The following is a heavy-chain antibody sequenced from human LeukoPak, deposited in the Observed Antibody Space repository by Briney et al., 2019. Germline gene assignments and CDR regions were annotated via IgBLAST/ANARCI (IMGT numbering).Heavy chain of an antibody. Sequence: GGSLRLSCAASGFSVSSNYMSRVRQAPGKGLEWVSVIYSDGSTYYADSVKGRFTISRDYSKNTLYLQMNSLRAEDTAVYYCAKQESWSNFDSWGQGTLVTVSS. V-gene: IGHV3-66*04. J-gene: IGHJ4*02. CDR3: AKQESWSNFDS. CDR1: GFSVSSNY. CDR2: IYSDGST. D-gene: IGHD2-15*01.